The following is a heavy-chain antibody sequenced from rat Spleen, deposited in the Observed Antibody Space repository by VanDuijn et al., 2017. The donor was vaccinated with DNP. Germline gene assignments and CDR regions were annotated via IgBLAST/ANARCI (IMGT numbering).Heavy chain of an antibody. J-gene: IGHJ2*01. D-gene: IGHD4-3*01. CDR2: ILYDGSST. CDR1: GFTFSDYN. V-gene: IGHV5-7*01. CDR3: ARWYNSGFCFDY. Sequence: EVQLVESGGGLVQPGRSLKLSCAASGFTFSDYNMAWVRQAPKKGLEWVATILYDGSSTYYRDSVNGRFTISRDIAKSTQYLQMDSLRSEDTATFYCARWYNSGFCFDYWGQGVMVTVSS.